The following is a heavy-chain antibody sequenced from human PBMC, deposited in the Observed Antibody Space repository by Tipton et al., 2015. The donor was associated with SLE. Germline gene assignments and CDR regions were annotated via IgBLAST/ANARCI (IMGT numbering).Heavy chain of an antibody. CDR1: GVSISHWC. V-gene: IGHV4-4*09. Sequence: GLVKPSETLSVNCTVSGVSISHWCWNWIRQPPGKGLEWIGHIYTSGTTYNPSLKSRVTISVDTSKKQLSLKLRSVTAADTAVYYCARHYDSTGFGRDTWFDPWGQGTLVTVSS. D-gene: IGHD3-22*01. CDR3: ARHYDSTGFGRDTWFDP. CDR2: IYTSGT. J-gene: IGHJ5*02.